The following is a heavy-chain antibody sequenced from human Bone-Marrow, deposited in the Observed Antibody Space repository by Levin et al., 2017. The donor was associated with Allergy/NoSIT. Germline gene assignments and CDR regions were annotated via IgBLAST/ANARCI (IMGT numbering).Heavy chain of an antibody. D-gene: IGHD6-25*01. Sequence: SETLSLTCTVSGASINSYFWAWIRQPAGRGLEWIGRVYNNERTNYNPSLEGRVTMSVDTSKNRFSLNLNSVTAADTAVYYYARVRGYDNGGVNYFDYRGQGTLVTVSS. J-gene: IGHJ4*02. V-gene: IGHV4-4*07. CDR2: VYNNERT. CDR1: GASINSYF. CDR3: ARVRGYDNGGVNYFDY.